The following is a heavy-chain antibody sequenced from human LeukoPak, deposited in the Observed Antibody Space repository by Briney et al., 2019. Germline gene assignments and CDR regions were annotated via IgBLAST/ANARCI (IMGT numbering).Heavy chain of an antibody. CDR1: GGSISSSSYY. Sequence: SETLSLTCAVSGGSISSSSYYWGWIRQPPGKGLEWIGSIYYGGSTFYNPSLKSRVTVSLDTSKNHFSLKLSSVTAADTAVYYCASRSSDYYGSGSYPEYFDYWGQGTLVTVSS. CDR2: IYYGGST. J-gene: IGHJ4*02. D-gene: IGHD3-10*01. V-gene: IGHV4-39*02. CDR3: ASRSSDYYGSGSYPEYFDY.